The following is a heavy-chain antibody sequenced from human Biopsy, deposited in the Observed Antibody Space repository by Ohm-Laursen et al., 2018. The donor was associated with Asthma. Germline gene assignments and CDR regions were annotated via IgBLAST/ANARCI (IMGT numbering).Heavy chain of an antibody. J-gene: IGHJ4*02. V-gene: IGHV3-11*01. Sequence: SLRLSCTASGFTFSDYYMSWIRQAPGKGLEWISYIKGKSNSIEYADSVKGRFTISRDNAKNSLYLQMNSLRAEDTAVYYCARDSYSSGLYDDFESWGQGTLVTVSS. CDR3: ARDSYSSGLYDDFES. CDR2: IKGKSNSI. CDR1: GFTFSDYY. D-gene: IGHD6-19*01.